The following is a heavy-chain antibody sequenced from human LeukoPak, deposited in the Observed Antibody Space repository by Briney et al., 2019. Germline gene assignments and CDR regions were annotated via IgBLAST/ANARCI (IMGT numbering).Heavy chain of an antibody. D-gene: IGHD4-23*01. V-gene: IGHV4-59*08. CDR1: GDSISSYY. J-gene: IGHJ4*02. Sequence: SETLSLTCTVSGDSISSYYWSWIRQAPGKGLEWIGHIYHTGSTNYNPSLKSRVTISVDTSKNQFSLNLRSVTAADTAVYYCARSDGGNGDYWGQGTLVTVSS. CDR2: IYHTGST. CDR3: ARSDGGNGDY.